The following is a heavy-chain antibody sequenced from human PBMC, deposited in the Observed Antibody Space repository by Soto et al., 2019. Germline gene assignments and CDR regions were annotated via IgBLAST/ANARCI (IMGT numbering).Heavy chain of an antibody. J-gene: IGHJ4*02. CDR1: GFTFSSYA. Sequence: GVALRLSCSASGFTFSSYALHWVRQAPGKGLEYVSAISSNGGSTYYADSVKGRFTISRDNSKNTLYLQMSSLRAEDTAVYYCVKDSIQLWFREFDYWGQGTLVTVSS. D-gene: IGHD5-18*01. V-gene: IGHV3-64D*06. CDR3: VKDSIQLWFREFDY. CDR2: ISSNGGST.